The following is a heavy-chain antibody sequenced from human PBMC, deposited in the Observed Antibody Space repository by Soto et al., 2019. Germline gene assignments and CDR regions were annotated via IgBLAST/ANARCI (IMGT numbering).Heavy chain of an antibody. V-gene: IGHV4-4*07. CDR3: VRGLRDGGAWYYLDN. Sequence: QVQLQESGPGLVKPSETQSLTCIVSGGSIFSYYWNWIRQPAGKGLEWIGRIHSSENTNYSPSLKSRVTISLDTSKNQFSLQLTSMTAADAAVYYCVRGLRDGGAWYYLDNWGQGTLVTVSS. CDR2: IHSSENT. J-gene: IGHJ4*02. D-gene: IGHD6-19*01. CDR1: GGSIFSYY.